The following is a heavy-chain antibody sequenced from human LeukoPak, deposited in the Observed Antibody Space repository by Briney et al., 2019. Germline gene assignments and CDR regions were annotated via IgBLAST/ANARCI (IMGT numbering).Heavy chain of an antibody. CDR1: QFTFSSYA. CDR2: ISYDGSNK. CDR3: ARDLGDSSDRSDY. V-gene: IGHV3-30*04. Sequence: GGSLRLSCAASQFTFSSYAMHWVRQAPGKGLEWVAVISYDGSNKYYADSVKGRFTISRDNSKNTLYLQMNSLRAEDTAVYYCARDLGDSSDRSDYWGQGTLVTVSS. D-gene: IGHD3-22*01. J-gene: IGHJ4*02.